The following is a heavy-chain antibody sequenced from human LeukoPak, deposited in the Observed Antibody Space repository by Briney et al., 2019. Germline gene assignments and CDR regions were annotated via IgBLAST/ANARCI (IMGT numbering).Heavy chain of an antibody. CDR2: INHSGST. D-gene: IGHD3-3*01. J-gene: IGHJ4*02. CDR3: ARGPVDFWSGYPAYYFDY. V-gene: IGHV4-34*01. CDR1: GGSFSGYY. Sequence: SETLSLTCAVYGGSFSGYYWSWIRQPPGKGLEWIGEINHSGSTNYNPSLKSRVTISVDTSKNQFSLKLSSVTAADTAVYYCARGPVDFWSGYPAYYFDYWGQGTLVTVSS.